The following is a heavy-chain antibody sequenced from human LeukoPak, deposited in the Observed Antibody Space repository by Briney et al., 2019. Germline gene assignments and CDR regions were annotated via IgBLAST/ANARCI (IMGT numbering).Heavy chain of an antibody. CDR3: ARDALHYNDSENRFDP. Sequence: GGSLRLSCADSGFTFRSYWIHGVRQAPGKGLVWVSRINTDGSSTSYADSVKGRFTISRYNAKNTLYLQMNSLRAEDTAVYYCARDALHYNDSENRFDPCGQGTLVTVSS. CDR2: INTDGSST. V-gene: IGHV3-74*01. J-gene: IGHJ5*02. D-gene: IGHD3-22*01. CDR1: GFTFRSYW.